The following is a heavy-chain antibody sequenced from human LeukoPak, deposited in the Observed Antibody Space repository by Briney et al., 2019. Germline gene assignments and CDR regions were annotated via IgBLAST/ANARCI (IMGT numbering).Heavy chain of an antibody. J-gene: IGHJ4*02. CDR2: FDPEDGET. CDR3: APVSKYGSGWYGNYFDY. CDR1: GYTLTELS. V-gene: IGHV1-24*01. D-gene: IGHD6-19*01. Sequence: ASVKVSCKVSGYTLTELSMHWVRQAPGKGLEWMGGFDPEDGETINAQKFQGRVTMTEDTSTDTAYMELSSLRSEDTAVYYCAPVSKYGSGWYGNYFDYWGQGTLVTVSS.